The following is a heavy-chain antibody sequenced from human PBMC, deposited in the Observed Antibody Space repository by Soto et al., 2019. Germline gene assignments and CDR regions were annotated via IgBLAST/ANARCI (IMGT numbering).Heavy chain of an antibody. J-gene: IGHJ4*02. V-gene: IGHV3-7*03. CDR3: GRGYARCDY. D-gene: IGHD2-2*01. CDR2: INQGGTEI. CDR1: GFPFSSYW. Sequence: EVQLMESGGGLVQPGGSLRLSCATSGFPFSSYWMSWVRQTPEKGLEWVANINQGGTEIYYVDSVKGRFTISRDNPKNLLYLQMDSLRAEDTAVYYCGRGYARCDYWGQGTPVTVSS.